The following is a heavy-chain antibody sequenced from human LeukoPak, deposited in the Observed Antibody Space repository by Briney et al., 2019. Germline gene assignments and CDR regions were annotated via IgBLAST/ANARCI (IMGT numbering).Heavy chain of an antibody. CDR3: ARQTGSGLFILP. Sequence: SETLSLTCTVSGGSISSSRYYWGWIRQPPGKGLEWIGSIYYSGSTYYNPSLKSRVTISVDTSKNQFSLKLSSVTAADTAVYYCARQTGSGLFILPGGQGTLVTVSS. CDR1: GGSISSSRYY. J-gene: IGHJ4*02. V-gene: IGHV4-39*01. D-gene: IGHD3/OR15-3a*01. CDR2: IYYSGST.